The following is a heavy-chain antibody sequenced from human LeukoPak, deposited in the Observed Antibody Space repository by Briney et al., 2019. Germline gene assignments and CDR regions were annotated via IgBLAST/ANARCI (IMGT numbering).Heavy chain of an antibody. CDR1: GFTFSSYE. D-gene: IGHD1-26*01. CDR2: ISSSGSTI. Sequence: GGSLRLSCAASGFTFSSYEMNWVRQAPGKGLEWVSYISSSGSTIYYADSVKGRFIISRDNSKNTLYLQMNSLRGEDTAVYYCAKDSLRERIVGSTTRGVNDYWGQGTLVTVSS. V-gene: IGHV3-48*03. J-gene: IGHJ4*02. CDR3: AKDSLRERIVGSTTRGVNDY.